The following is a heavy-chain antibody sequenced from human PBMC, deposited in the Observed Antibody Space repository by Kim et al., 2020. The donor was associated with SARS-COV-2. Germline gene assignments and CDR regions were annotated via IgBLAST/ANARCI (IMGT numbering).Heavy chain of an antibody. D-gene: IGHD6-19*01. J-gene: IGHJ4*02. Sequence: KGRLTISRDNAKNSRYLQMNSLRAEDTAVYYCARETARYSSGCFDYWGQGTLVTVSS. V-gene: IGHV3-11*01. CDR3: ARETARYSSGCFDY.